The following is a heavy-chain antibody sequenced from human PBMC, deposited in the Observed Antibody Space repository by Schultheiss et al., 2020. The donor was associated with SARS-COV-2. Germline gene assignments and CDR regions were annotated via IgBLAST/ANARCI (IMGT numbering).Heavy chain of an antibody. CDR1: GFTFSSYG. CDR3: ATSMVQGVRDYYYYGMDV. J-gene: IGHJ6*02. Sequence: GGSLRLSCAASGFTFSSYGMHWVRQAPGKGLEWVSVIYSGGSTNYADSVKGRFAISRDNAKSTLYLQMNSLRAEDTAVYYCATSMVQGVRDYYYYGMDVWGQGTTVTVSS. D-gene: IGHD3-10*01. CDR2: IYSGGST. V-gene: IGHV3-NL1*01.